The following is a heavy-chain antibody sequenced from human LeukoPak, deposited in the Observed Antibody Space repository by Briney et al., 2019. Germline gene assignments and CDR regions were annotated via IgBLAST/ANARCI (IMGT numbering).Heavy chain of an antibody. CDR1: GFTFSSYG. CDR2: IKQDGSEK. CDR3: ARDRGADDY. D-gene: IGHD3-10*01. J-gene: IGHJ4*02. V-gene: IGHV3-7*01. Sequence: GGSLRLSCAASGFTFSSYGMHWVRQAPGKGLEWVANIKQDGSEKNYVDSVKGRFTISRDNAKNSLYLQMNSLRAEDTAVYYCARDRGADDYWGQGTLVTVSS.